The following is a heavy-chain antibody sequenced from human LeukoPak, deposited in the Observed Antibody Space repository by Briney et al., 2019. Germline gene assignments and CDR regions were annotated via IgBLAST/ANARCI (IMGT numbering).Heavy chain of an antibody. D-gene: IGHD3-10*01. V-gene: IGHV3-23*01. J-gene: IGHJ4*02. CDR1: GFTFSSSA. Sequence: GGSLRLSCAASGFTFSSSAFSWVRQAPGKGLEWVSAINGYMTYYADSVKGRFTISRDNSENTVYLQMDSLRAEDTAVYYCARVRFVRGQAGFDYLGQGTLVTVS. CDR2: INGYMT. CDR3: ARVRFVRGQAGFDY.